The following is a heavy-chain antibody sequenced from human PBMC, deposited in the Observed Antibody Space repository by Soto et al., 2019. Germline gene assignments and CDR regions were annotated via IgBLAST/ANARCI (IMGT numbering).Heavy chain of an antibody. D-gene: IGHD3-3*01. CDR3: ARYYDFWSCSAYYCYFLAV. J-gene: IGHJ6*03. V-gene: IGHV1-18*01. Sequence: ASVKVSCKASGYTFTSYGISWVRQAPGQGLEWMGWISAYNGNTNYAQKLQGRVTMTTDTSTSTAYMELRSLRSDDTAVYYCARYYDFWSCSAYYCYFLAVWGRGTTVTVSS. CDR1: GYTFTSYG. CDR2: ISAYNGNT.